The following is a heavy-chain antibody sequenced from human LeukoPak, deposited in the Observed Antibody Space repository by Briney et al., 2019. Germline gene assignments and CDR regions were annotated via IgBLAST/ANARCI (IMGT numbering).Heavy chain of an antibody. D-gene: IGHD4-17*01. CDR1: GFTFSSYA. CDR2: ISGSGGST. Sequence: GGSLRLSCAASGFTFSSYAMSWVRQAPGKGLEWVSAISGSGGSTYYADSVKGRFTISRDNSKNTLYLQMNSLRAEDTAVYYCARDGGYGDPLDYFDYWGQGTLVTVSS. CDR3: ARDGGYGDPLDYFDY. J-gene: IGHJ4*02. V-gene: IGHV3-23*01.